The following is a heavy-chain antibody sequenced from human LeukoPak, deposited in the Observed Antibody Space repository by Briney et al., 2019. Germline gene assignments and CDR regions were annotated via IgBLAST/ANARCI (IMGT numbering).Heavy chain of an antibody. D-gene: IGHD5-12*01. Sequence: VASVKVSCKASGYTFTSYDINWVRQATGQGLEWMGWMNPNSGNTGYAQKLQGRVTMTTDTSTSTGYMELRSLRSDDTAVYYCARDPGYSSSDGFDMWGQGTVVTVSS. CDR1: GYTFTSYD. J-gene: IGHJ3*02. V-gene: IGHV1-8*02. CDR3: ARDPGYSSSDGFDM. CDR2: MNPNSGNT.